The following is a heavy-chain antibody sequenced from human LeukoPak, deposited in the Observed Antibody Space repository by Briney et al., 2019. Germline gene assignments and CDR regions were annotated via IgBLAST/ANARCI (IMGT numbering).Heavy chain of an antibody. J-gene: IGHJ4*02. D-gene: IGHD4-17*01. Sequence: GASVKVSCKVYGYTFTSYDINWVRQATGQGLEWMGWMNPNSGNTGYAQKFQGRVTMTRNTSISTAYIELSSLRSEDTAVYYCARGARYGDRLSIFDYWGQGALVTVSS. CDR2: MNPNSGNT. CDR1: GYTFTSYD. V-gene: IGHV1-8*01. CDR3: ARGARYGDRLSIFDY.